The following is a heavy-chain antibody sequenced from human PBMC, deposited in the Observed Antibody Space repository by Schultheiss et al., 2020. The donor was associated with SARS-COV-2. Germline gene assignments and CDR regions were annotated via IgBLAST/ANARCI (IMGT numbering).Heavy chain of an antibody. CDR1: GFTFSSYS. V-gene: IGHV3-21*01. J-gene: IGHJ4*02. CDR2: ISSSSSYI. CDR3: ARDRDHKNWNYCFDY. Sequence: GGSLRLSCAASGFTFSSYSMNWVRQAPGKGLEWVSSISSSSSYIYYADSVKGRFTISRDNAKNSLYLQMNSLRAEDTAVYYCARDRDHKNWNYCFDYWGQGTLVTVSS. D-gene: IGHD1-7*01.